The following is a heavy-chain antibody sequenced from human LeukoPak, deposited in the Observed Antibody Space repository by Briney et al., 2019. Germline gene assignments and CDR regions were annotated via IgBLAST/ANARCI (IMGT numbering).Heavy chain of an antibody. CDR2: INPNSGGT. V-gene: IGHV1-2*02. Sequence: ATVKVSCKTSGYTFTGYYMHWVRQAPGQGLEWMGWINPNSGGTNYAQKFQGRVTMTRDTSISTAYMELSRLRSDDTAVFYCAINKQGKSLDYWGQGTLVTVSS. CDR1: GYTFTGYY. J-gene: IGHJ4*02. CDR3: AINKQGKSLDY.